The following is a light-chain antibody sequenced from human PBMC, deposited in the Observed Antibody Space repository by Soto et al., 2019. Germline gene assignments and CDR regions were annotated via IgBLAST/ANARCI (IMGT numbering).Light chain of an antibody. Sequence: QSVLTQPPSASGTPGQSVTIPCTGTSSDVGDYNYVSWYQQHPGKAPKLMIYEVSRRPSGVPDRFSGSKSGNTASLTVSGLQAEDEEDYYCSSNAGSNNLVFGGGTKVTVL. J-gene: IGLJ2*01. CDR3: SSNAGSNNLV. CDR1: SSDVGDYNY. V-gene: IGLV2-8*01. CDR2: EVS.